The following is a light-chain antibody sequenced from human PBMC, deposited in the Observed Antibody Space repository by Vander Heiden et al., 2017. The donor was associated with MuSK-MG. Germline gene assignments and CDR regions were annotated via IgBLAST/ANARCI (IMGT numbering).Light chain of an antibody. Sequence: DIQMTQSPSSLSASVGDRVTITCRASQSISSYLNWYQQKPGKAPKLLIYAASTLHGGVPARFSGSGSGTDFTLSISSLQHEDFATYYCQQSDSTPWTFGQGTKVDIK. CDR1: QSISSY. CDR3: QQSDSTPWT. CDR2: AAS. J-gene: IGKJ1*01. V-gene: IGKV1-39*01.